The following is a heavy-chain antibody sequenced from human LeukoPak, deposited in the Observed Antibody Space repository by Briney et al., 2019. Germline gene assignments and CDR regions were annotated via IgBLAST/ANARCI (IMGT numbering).Heavy chain of an antibody. CDR2: INTDGSST. Sequence: PGGSLRLSCAASGFTFSSYWMHWVRQAPGKGLVWVSRINTDGSSTTYADSVKGRFTISRDNAKNTLYLQMNSLRAEDTAEYYCARVATYYDSSGYNSGYFDYWGQGTLVTVSS. CDR1: GFTFSSYW. J-gene: IGHJ4*02. V-gene: IGHV3-74*01. CDR3: ARVATYYDSSGYNSGYFDY. D-gene: IGHD3-22*01.